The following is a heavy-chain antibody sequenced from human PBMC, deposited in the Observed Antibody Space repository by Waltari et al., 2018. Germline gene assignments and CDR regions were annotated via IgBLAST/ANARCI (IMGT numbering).Heavy chain of an antibody. D-gene: IGHD2-21*01. V-gene: IGHV3-23*01. CDR2: ISGSGGST. CDR1: GFTFSSYA. J-gene: IGHJ2*01. CDR3: AKITVNLAHIGAEAPRYFDL. Sequence: EVQLLESGGGLVQPGGSLRLSCAASGFTFSSYAMSWVRQAPGKGLEWVSAISGSGGSTYYADAEKGRFTISRDKSKNTLYLQMNSLGAEDTAVDYCAKITVNLAHIGAEAPRYFDLWGRGTLVTVSS.